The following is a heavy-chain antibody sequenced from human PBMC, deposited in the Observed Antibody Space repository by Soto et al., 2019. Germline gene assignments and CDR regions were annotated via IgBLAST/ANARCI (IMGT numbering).Heavy chain of an antibody. J-gene: IGHJ5*02. D-gene: IGHD6-19*01. CDR1: GGSISSYY. Sequence: SETLSLTCTVSGGSISSYYWSWIRQPPGKGLEWIGYIYYSGSTNYNPSLKSRVTISVDTSKNQFSLKLSSVTAADTAVYYCARVQQWSNYRGRVVWFDPWGQGTLVTVSS. CDR2: IYYSGST. V-gene: IGHV4-59*01. CDR3: ARVQQWSNYRGRVVWFDP.